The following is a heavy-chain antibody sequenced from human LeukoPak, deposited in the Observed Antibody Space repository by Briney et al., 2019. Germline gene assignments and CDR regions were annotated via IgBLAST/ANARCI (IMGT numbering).Heavy chain of an antibody. J-gene: IGHJ4*02. CDR1: GGSISSYY. D-gene: IGHD6-6*01. CDR3: ASGITAHDY. CDR2: IYYSGST. V-gene: IGHV4-59*12. Sequence: SETLSLTCTVSGGSISSYYWSGIRQPPGKGLEWIGYIYYSGSTNYNPSLKSRVTISVDTSKNQFSLKLSSVTAADTAVYYCASGITAHDYWGQGTLVTVSS.